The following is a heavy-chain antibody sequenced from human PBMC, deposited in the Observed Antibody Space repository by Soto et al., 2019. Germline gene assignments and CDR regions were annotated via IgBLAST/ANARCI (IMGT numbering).Heavy chain of an antibody. J-gene: IGHJ4*02. D-gene: IGHD2-2*01. Sequence: SETLSLTCKVSGASINTYYWSWIRQPPQKGLEWIGYIFHRGSTTYNPSLKSRVTISIDASKKYFSLRLNSVTAADTAVYYCARVRKSRGIDYWGQGIRVTVSS. CDR2: IFHRGST. CDR3: ARVRKSRGIDY. CDR1: GASINTYY. V-gene: IGHV4-59*12.